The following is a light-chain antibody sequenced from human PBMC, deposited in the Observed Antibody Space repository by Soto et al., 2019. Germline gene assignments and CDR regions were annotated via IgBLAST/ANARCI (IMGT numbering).Light chain of an antibody. CDR3: SSYTSSSTLV. CDR1: SSDVGGYNY. V-gene: IGLV2-14*01. CDR2: DVS. J-gene: IGLJ2*01. Sequence: QSALTQPASVSGSPGQSITISCTGTSSDVGGYNYVSWYQQHPGKAPKLIIYDVSNRPSGVSNRFSGSKSVNTASLTISGLQAEDEADYYFSSYTSSSTLVFGGGTKLTVL.